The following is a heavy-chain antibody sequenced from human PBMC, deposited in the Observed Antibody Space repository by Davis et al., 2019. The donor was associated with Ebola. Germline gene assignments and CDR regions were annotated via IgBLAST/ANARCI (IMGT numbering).Heavy chain of an antibody. CDR3: VRDGWGSLFDY. V-gene: IGHV3-7*03. D-gene: IGHD6-19*01. CDR2: IKEDGSVK. J-gene: IGHJ4*02. Sequence: GESLKISCVASGFTFSNYWMAWGRQAPGKGLEWVAHIKEDGSVKDYVDSVKGRFTISRDNTKKSVYLQMNSLRVEDTAVYYCVRDGWGSLFDYWGQGTLVTVSS. CDR1: GFTFSNYW.